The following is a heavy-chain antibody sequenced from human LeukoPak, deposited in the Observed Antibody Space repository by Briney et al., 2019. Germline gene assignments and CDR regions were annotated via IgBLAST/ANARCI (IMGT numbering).Heavy chain of an antibody. D-gene: IGHD3-3*01. CDR3: AKVLHYDFWSGYPYYGMDV. J-gene: IGHJ6*02. Sequence: GGSLRLSCGASGFMFNKYFMTWVRQAPGKGLEWVANINQDGSEKYYVDSVKGRFTISRDNSKNTLYLQMNSLRAEDTAVYYCAKVLHYDFWSGYPYYGMDVWGQGTTVTVSS. V-gene: IGHV3-7*01. CDR2: INQDGSEK. CDR1: GFMFNKYF.